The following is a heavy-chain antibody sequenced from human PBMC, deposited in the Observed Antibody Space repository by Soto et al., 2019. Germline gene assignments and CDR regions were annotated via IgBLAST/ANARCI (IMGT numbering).Heavy chain of an antibody. J-gene: IGHJ6*02. D-gene: IGHD3-22*01. V-gene: IGHV3-15*07. CDR1: GFTFSNAW. Sequence: EVQLVESGGGLVKPGGSLRLSCAASGFTFSNAWMNWVRQAPGKWLEWVGRIKSKTDGGTTDYAATVKGRFTISREDSKNTLYLQMNSLKTEDTAVYYCTTDGYYDSSGYYYEDVVHDYYYGMDVWGQGTTVTVSS. CDR3: TTDGYYDSSGYYYEDVVHDYYYGMDV. CDR2: IKSKTDGGTT.